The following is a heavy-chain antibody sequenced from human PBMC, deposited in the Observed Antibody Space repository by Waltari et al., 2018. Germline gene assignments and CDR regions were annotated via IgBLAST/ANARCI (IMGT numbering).Heavy chain of an antibody. V-gene: IGHV1-24*01. CDR2: FDPEAVET. D-gene: IGHD2-2*01. CDR1: GYTLTELS. J-gene: IGHJ6*02. Sequence: QVQLVQSGAEVKKPGASVKVSCKVSGYTLTELSMHWVRQAPGKGLEWMGGFDPEAVETNNGPKFQGRGTRTEDTSTDTAYMELGSLRSEDTAVYYCATGRYCSSTSCSFYGMDVWGQGTTVTGSS. CDR3: ATGRYCSSTSCSFYGMDV.